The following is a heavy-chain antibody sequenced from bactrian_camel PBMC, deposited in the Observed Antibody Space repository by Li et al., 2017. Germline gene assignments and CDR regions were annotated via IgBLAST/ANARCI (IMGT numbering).Heavy chain of an antibody. CDR3: ARGGWWYDY. CDR1: GFTFTSYW. D-gene: IGHD5*01. J-gene: IGHJ4*01. CDR2: INKGGGST. V-gene: IGHV3S1*01. Sequence: HVQLVESGGGLVKPGGSLRLACAASGFTFTSYWMHWVRQLPGKGLEWVASINKGGGSTHYAASLKGRLTIARDNARTTVYLQMNSLKSEDTALYYCARGGWWYDYWGQGTQVTVS.